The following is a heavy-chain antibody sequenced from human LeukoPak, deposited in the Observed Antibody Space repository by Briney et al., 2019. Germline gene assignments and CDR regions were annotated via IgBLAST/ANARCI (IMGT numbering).Heavy chain of an antibody. Sequence: GGSLRLSCAASGFTFSNHAMTWVRQAPGKGLEWVSGISASGDNTYYAESVKGRFTISRDSSKNTLDLQMNSLRVEDTAVYYCARVLSSWRLYYFDYWGQGTLVTVSS. CDR2: ISASGDNT. V-gene: IGHV3-23*01. D-gene: IGHD6-13*01. J-gene: IGHJ4*02. CDR1: GFTFSNHA. CDR3: ARVLSSWRLYYFDY.